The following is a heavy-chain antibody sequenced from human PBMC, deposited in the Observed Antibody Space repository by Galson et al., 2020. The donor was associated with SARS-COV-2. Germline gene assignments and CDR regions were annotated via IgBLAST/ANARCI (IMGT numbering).Heavy chain of an antibody. CDR1: GFSLSTTEVG. CDR2: IYYDDNK. CDR3: VRKKVVVRGAIRASGYFQD. Sequence: SGPTLVKPTQTLTLTCTFSGFSLSTTEVGVGWIRQPPGKALEWLALIYYDDNKRYSPFLKSRLTITKDASKNQVVLRMTDMDPVDTATYYCVRKKVVVRGAIRASGYFQDWGQGTLVTVSS. D-gene: IGHD3-10*01. V-gene: IGHV2-5*02. J-gene: IGHJ1*01.